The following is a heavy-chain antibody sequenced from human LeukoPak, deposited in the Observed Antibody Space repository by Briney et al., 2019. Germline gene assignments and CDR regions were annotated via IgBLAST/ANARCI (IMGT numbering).Heavy chain of an antibody. J-gene: IGHJ4*02. Sequence: GGSLRLSCAASGFTFSSYGMHWVRQAPGKGLEWVAFIRYDGSNKYYADSVKGRFTISRDDSKNTLYLQMNSLRAEDTAVYYCAKGLVLRFLEWLFGTPDYWGQGTLVTVSS. CDR2: IRYDGSNK. V-gene: IGHV3-30*02. D-gene: IGHD3-3*01. CDR1: GFTFSSYG. CDR3: AKGLVLRFLEWLFGTPDY.